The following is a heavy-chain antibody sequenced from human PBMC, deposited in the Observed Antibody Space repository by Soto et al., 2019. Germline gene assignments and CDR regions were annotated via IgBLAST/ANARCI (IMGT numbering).Heavy chain of an antibody. J-gene: IGHJ6*02. V-gene: IGHV3-72*01. D-gene: IGHD6-19*01. CDR3: AMLGGWSGGSSGMDV. Sequence: EVPLVESGGGLVQPGGSLRLSCAASGLIFSDYHMDWVRQAPGKGLEWVGRIRRKANSYTTEYAASVKGRFTIPRDDSKNSLYLQMNSLKSEDTAVYYCAMLGGWSGGSSGMDVWGQGTTVTVSS. CDR1: GLIFSDYH. CDR2: IRRKANSYTT.